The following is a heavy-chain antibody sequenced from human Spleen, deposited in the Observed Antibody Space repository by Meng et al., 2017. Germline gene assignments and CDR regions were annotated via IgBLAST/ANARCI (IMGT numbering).Heavy chain of an antibody. J-gene: IGHJ4*02. V-gene: IGHV3-66*04. CDR2: IYSRGVT. Sequence: EVRLLESGGGLVQPGGSLRLSCAASEVTLTNSGVSWVRQAPGKGLEWVSLIYSRGVTQYADSVRGRFTISRDSSKNTLYLQMNSLRAEDTAVYYCAGHTELDCWGQGALVTVSS. CDR3: AGHTELDC. CDR1: EVTLTNSG.